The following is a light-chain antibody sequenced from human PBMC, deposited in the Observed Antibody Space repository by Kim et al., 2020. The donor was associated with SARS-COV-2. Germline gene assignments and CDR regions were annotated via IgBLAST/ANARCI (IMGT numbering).Light chain of an antibody. V-gene: IGKV3-11*01. J-gene: IGKJ2*01. Sequence: LSPGERATLSCRASQSVSRYLAWYQQKPGQAPRLLIYDAPNRATGIPDRFSGSGSGTDFTLTISSLEPEDFAVYYCQERSNWPRNTFGQGTKLEI. CDR3: QERSNWPRNT. CDR2: DAP. CDR1: QSVSRY.